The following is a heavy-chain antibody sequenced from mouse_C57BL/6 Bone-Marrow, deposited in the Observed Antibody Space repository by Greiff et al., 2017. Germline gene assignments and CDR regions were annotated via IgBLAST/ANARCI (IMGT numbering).Heavy chain of an antibody. J-gene: IGHJ4*01. CDR1: GYTFTSYW. CDR3: ARRELSPPYYYAMDY. D-gene: IGHD3-2*02. CDR2: IYPGSGST. V-gene: IGHV1-55*01. Sequence: VQLQQPGAELVKPGASVKMSCKASGYTFTSYWITWVKQRPGQGLEWIGDIYPGSGSTNYNEKFKSKATLTVDTSSSTAYMQLSSLTSEDSAVYYCARRELSPPYYYAMDYWGQGTSVTVSS.